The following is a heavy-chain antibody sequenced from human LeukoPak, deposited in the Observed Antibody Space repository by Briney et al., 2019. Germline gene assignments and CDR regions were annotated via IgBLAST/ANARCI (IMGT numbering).Heavy chain of an antibody. Sequence: GASLRLSCAASGFTFSDHHMDWVRQAPGKGLEWVGRIKNKANSYTTEYAASVKGRFTISRDDSRNSLYLQMNSLETEDTGVYYCVRVGSSAYPDYWGQGTLVTVSS. D-gene: IGHD3-22*01. CDR3: VRVGSSAYPDY. J-gene: IGHJ4*02. CDR1: GFTFSDHH. CDR2: IKNKANSYTT. V-gene: IGHV3-72*01.